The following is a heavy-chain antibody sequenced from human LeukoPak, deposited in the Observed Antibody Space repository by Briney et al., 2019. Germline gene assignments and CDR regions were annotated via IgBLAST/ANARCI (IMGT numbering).Heavy chain of an antibody. J-gene: IGHJ5*02. D-gene: IGHD3-22*01. Sequence: GGSLRLSCAASGFIFSSYGMSWVRQAPGKGLEWVSVISKDGSTSIYADSVRGRLTISRDNAKNTLYLQMNSLRVEDASVYYCARDYYMGIVDQWGQGTRVTVSS. CDR2: ISKDGSTS. CDR1: GFIFSSYG. CDR3: ARDYYMGIVDQ. V-gene: IGHV3-74*01.